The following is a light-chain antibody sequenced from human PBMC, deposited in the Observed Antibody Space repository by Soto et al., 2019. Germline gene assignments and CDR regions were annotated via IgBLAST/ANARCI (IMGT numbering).Light chain of an antibody. CDR2: NAS. CDR1: QTVGSY. Sequence: EIVLTKSPDTMSLSAGERANLYCRASQTVGSYLAWYPPKPGQAPRLLIYNASNRATGIPARFGGSGSGTDVTLTISSLEPEDWAVYYCQPRSNWPLTFGGGTKVDI. V-gene: IGKV3-11*01. CDR3: QPRSNWPLT. J-gene: IGKJ4*01.